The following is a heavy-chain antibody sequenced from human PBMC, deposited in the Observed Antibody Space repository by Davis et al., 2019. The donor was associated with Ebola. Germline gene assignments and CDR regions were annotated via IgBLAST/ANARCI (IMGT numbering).Heavy chain of an antibody. CDR3: ASLRRTITGMDDAFDI. D-gene: IGHD2-8*02. CDR1: GNSFTSHW. J-gene: IGHJ3*02. CDR2: IYTGDSDT. Sequence: GESLKISCKDSGNSFTSHWIGWVRQMPGKGLEWMGIIYTGDSDTRYSPSFRGQVTISADKSIKTAFLHWSSLKASDTAMYYCASLRRTITGMDDAFDIWRQGTMVTVSS. V-gene: IGHV5-51*01.